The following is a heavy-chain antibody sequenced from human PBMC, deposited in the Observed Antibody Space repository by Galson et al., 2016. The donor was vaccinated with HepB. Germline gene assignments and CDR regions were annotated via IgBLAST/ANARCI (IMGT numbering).Heavy chain of an antibody. CDR1: GGTFSSYT. V-gene: IGHV1-69*06. CDR3: ARDIDYVVDY. J-gene: IGHJ4*02. CDR2: IIPIFGTA. Sequence: SVKVSCKASGGTFSSYTISWVRQAPGQGLEWMGGIIPIFGTANYAQKFQGRVTITADKSTSTAYMELSSLRSDDTAVYYCARDIDYVVDYWGQGTLVTVSS. D-gene: IGHD4-17*01.